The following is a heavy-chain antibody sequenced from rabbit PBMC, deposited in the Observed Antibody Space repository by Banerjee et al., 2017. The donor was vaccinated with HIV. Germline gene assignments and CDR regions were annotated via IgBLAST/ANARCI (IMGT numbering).Heavy chain of an antibody. CDR2: IDPVFGST. CDR1: GFTISSNY. J-gene: IGHJ5*01. CDR3: AREDTGVGWLDL. D-gene: IGHD4-1*01. V-gene: IGHV1S7*01. Sequence: QLKESGGGLVQPGGSLKLSCKASGFTISSNYWMSWVRQAPGKGLEWIGYIDPVFGSTYYASWVNGRFTISSHNAQNTLYLQLNSLTAADTATYFCAREDTGVGWLDLWGQGTLVTVS.